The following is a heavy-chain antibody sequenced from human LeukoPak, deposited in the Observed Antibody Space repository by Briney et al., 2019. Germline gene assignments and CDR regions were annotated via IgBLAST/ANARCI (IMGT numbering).Heavy chain of an antibody. CDR2: IYYIGST. D-gene: IGHD2-15*01. Sequence: SETLSLTCTVSGGSISSYYWSWIRQPPGKGLEWIGYIYYIGSTNYNPSLKSRVTISVDTSKNQFSLKLSSVTAADTAVYYCAREIVVVVAATWFDPWGQGTLVTVSS. CDR1: GGSISSYY. V-gene: IGHV4-59*12. J-gene: IGHJ5*02. CDR3: AREIVVVVAATWFDP.